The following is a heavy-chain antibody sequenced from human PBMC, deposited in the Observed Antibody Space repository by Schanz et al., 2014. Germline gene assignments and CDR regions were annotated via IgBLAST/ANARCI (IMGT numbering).Heavy chain of an antibody. V-gene: IGHV3-23*04. CDR3: AKTLFPGGTQTFGN. CDR1: EFTFSTDA. Sequence: EVQLVESGGDLVQPGGSLRLSCAASEFTFSTDAMSWVRQAPGKGLEWLSVISASGGDTYYADSVKGRFTISRDNSKSTLYVEMNSLRVEDTAVYYCAKTLFPGGTQTFGNWGRGTLVTVSS. J-gene: IGHJ4*02. CDR2: ISASGGDT. D-gene: IGHD2-8*02.